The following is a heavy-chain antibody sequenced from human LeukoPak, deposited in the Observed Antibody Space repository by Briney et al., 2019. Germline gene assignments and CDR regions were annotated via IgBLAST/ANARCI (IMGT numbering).Heavy chain of an antibody. Sequence: SVKVSCKASGYTFTSYGISWVRQAPGQGLEWMGGIIPIFGTANYAQKFQGRVTITADKSTSTAYMELSSLRSEDTAVYYCASSLEMATILGAFDIWGQGTMVTVSS. CDR2: IIPIFGTA. D-gene: IGHD5-24*01. CDR1: GYTFTSYG. V-gene: IGHV1-69*06. CDR3: ASSLEMATILGAFDI. J-gene: IGHJ3*02.